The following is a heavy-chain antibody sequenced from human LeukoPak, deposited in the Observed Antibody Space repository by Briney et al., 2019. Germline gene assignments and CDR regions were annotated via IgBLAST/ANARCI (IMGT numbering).Heavy chain of an antibody. J-gene: IGHJ5*02. V-gene: IGHV4-34*01. CDR2: INHSGST. D-gene: IGHD6-6*01. Sequence: PSETLSLTCAVYGGSFSGYYWSWIRQPPGKGLEWIGEINHSGSTNYNPSLKSRVTISVGTSKNQFSLKLSSVTAADTAVYYCARGRSRPSGFDPWGQGTLVTVSS. CDR3: ARGRSRPSGFDP. CDR1: GGSFSGYY.